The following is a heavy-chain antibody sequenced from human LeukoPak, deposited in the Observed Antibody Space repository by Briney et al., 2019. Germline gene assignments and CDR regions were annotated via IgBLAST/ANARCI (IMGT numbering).Heavy chain of an antibody. V-gene: IGHV3-7*01. D-gene: IGHD2-8*02. Sequence: GGSLRLSCAASGFTFSNYWMGWVRQAPGKGLEWVANIKQDGSEKCYVDPVKGRFTISRDNAKNSLYLQMNSLRAEDTAVYYCARAPATNEWRCMDYWGQGTLVTVSS. J-gene: IGHJ4*02. CDR3: ARAPATNEWRCMDY. CDR2: IKQDGSEK. CDR1: GFTFSNYW.